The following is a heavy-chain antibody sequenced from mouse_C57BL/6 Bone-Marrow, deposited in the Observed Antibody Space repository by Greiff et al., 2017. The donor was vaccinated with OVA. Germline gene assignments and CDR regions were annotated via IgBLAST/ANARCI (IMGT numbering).Heavy chain of an antibody. J-gene: IGHJ3*01. CDR3: ARGGQF. V-gene: IGHV3-6*01. Sequence: VQLKESGPGLVKPSQSLSLTCSVTGYSITSGYYWNWIRQFPGNKLEWMGYISYDGSNNYNPSLKNRISITRDTSKNQFFLKLNSVTTEDTATYCCARGGQFWGQGTLVTVSA. CDR1: GYSITSGYY. CDR2: ISYDGSN.